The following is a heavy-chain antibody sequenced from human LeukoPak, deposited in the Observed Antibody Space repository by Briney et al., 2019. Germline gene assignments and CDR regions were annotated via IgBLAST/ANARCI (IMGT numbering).Heavy chain of an antibody. CDR2: IYYSGST. J-gene: IGHJ5*02. Sequence: PSETLSLTCTVSGGSISSYYWSWIRQPPGKGLEWIGYIYYSGSTNYNPSLKSRVTIPVDTSKNQFSLKLSSVTAADTAVYYCAGEQVGYCSSTSCRRRFDPWGQGTLVTVSS. CDR3: AGEQVGYCSSTSCRRRFDP. CDR1: GGSISSYY. D-gene: IGHD2-2*01. V-gene: IGHV4-59*01.